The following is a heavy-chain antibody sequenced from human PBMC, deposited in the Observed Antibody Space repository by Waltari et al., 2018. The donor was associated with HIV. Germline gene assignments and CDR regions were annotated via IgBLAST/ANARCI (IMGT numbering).Heavy chain of an antibody. CDR2: IDPGDSDA. J-gene: IGHJ3*02. CDR1: GNNFAGYW. Sequence: EEKLVQSGAEVKEPGESLKISCKSLGNNFAGYWVGWVRQMPGKGLEGGGVIDPGDSDAVYSPSFEGRVSMSTDSSISTVYLQWSSLRASDTAMYYCARRKGDYRTAFDIWGQGTMVTASS. CDR3: ARRKGDYRTAFDI. D-gene: IGHD4-17*01. V-gene: IGHV5-51*01.